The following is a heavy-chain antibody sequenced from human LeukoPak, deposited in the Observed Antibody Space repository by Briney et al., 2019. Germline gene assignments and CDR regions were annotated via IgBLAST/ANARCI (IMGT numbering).Heavy chain of an antibody. CDR1: GGSFSGYY. CDR3: ARGGYCSSTSCYTRSYYYGMDV. V-gene: IGHV4-34*01. D-gene: IGHD2-2*02. CDR2: INHSGGT. J-gene: IGHJ6*02. Sequence: SETLSLTCAVYGGSFSGYYWSWIRQPPGKGLEWIGEINHSGGTNYNPSLKSRVTISVDTSKNQFSLKLSSVTAADTAVYYCARGGYCSSTSCYTRSYYYGMDVWGQGTTVTVSS.